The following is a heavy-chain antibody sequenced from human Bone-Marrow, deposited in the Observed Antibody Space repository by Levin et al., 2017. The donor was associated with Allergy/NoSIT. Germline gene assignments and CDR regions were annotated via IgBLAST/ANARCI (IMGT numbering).Heavy chain of an antibody. CDR2: IYHSGNT. CDR3: ARDLVGFDSTGYYSLGFDF. J-gene: IGHJ4*02. D-gene: IGHD3-22*01. Sequence: SQTLSLPCTVSGYSIRSAYYWGWIRQPPGKGLEWIGSIYHSGNTYYNPSLKSRVTISVDTSKNQFSLKLSSVTAADTAVYYCARDLVGFDSTGYYSLGFDFWGQGTLVTVSS. CDR1: GYSIRSAYY. V-gene: IGHV4-38-2*02.